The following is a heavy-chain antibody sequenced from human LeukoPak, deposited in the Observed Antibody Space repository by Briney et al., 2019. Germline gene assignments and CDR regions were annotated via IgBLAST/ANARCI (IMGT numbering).Heavy chain of an antibody. CDR3: ARDPNYDFWSGYFNYYYYYMDV. V-gene: IGHV1-2*02. J-gene: IGHJ6*03. D-gene: IGHD3-3*01. CDR2: INPNSGGT. CDR1: GYTFTGYY. Sequence: ASVKVSCKASGYTFTGYYMHWVRQAPGQGLEWMGWINPNSGGTNYAQKFQGRVTMTRDTSISTAYMELSRLRSDDTAVYYCARDPNYDFWSGYFNYYYYYMDVWGKGTTVTISS.